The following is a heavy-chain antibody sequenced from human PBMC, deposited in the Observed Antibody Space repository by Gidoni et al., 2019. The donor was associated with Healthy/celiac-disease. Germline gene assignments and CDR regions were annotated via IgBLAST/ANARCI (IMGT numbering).Heavy chain of an antibody. Sequence: EVQLVESGGGLVKPGRSLRLSCTSSGFTFGYYAMRWFRHAPGKGMEWVGSIRSKAYGGTIENAASVKGRFTISRDDSKSIAYLQMNSLKTEDTAVYYCTRDWSVWFGQPQNHLDYYYYGMDVWGQGTTVTVSS. D-gene: IGHD3-10*01. J-gene: IGHJ6*02. CDR1: GFTFGYYA. CDR2: IRSKAYGGTI. V-gene: IGHV3-49*05. CDR3: TRDWSVWFGQPQNHLDYYYYGMDV.